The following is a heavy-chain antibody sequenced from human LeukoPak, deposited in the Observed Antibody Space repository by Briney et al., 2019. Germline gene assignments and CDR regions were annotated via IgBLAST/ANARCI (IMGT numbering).Heavy chain of an antibody. Sequence: PGGALRLSCAASGFTFSSYEMNWVRQAPGKGLEWVSYVSTSGRAIYYADSVKGRFTVSRDNAKNSLYLQMNSLRAEDTAVYYCARDTAWGQGTLVTVSS. CDR2: VSTSGRAI. CDR3: ARDTA. V-gene: IGHV3-48*03. J-gene: IGHJ5*02. CDR1: GFTFSSYE.